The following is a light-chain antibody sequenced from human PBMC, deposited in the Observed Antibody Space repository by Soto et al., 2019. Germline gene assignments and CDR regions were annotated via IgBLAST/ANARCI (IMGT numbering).Light chain of an antibody. CDR2: VAA. CDR3: QHLNGFPLT. Sequence: DIQLTQSPSFLSASVGDRGTITCRARQDFNNDLAWYQQKPGEAPNLLMYVAATLQSGVPSRFSGSGSGTEFTLTISSLQPEDFATYFCQHLNGFPLTFGGGTKVDIK. CDR1: QDFNND. V-gene: IGKV1-9*01. J-gene: IGKJ4*01.